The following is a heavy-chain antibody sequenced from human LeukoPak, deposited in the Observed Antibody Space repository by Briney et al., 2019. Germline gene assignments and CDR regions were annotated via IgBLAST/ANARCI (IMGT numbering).Heavy chain of an antibody. Sequence: GGSLRLSCAASGFTFSDYYMSWIRQAPGKGLEWVSYISSSSSYTNHADSVRGRFTISRDNAKNSLYLQINSLRAEDTAVYYCARALNYYDSSGYKSRAFDIWGQGTMVTVSS. J-gene: IGHJ3*02. CDR1: GFTFSDYY. D-gene: IGHD3-22*01. CDR2: ISSSSSYT. V-gene: IGHV3-11*06. CDR3: ARALNYYDSSGYKSRAFDI.